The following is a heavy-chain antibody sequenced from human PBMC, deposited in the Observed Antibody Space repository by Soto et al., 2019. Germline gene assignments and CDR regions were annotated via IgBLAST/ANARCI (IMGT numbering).Heavy chain of an antibody. CDR2: IYYSGST. CDR3: ARDRAKWKDYYYYGMDV. V-gene: IGHV4-30-4*01. CDR1: GGSISSGDDF. Sequence: SETLSLTCTVSGGSISSGDDFWTWIRQPPGKGLEWIGYIYYSGSTYYNPSLKSRLTMSVDTSKNQFSLKLSSVTAADTAVYYCARDRAKWKDYYYYGMDVWGPGTTVTVSS. D-gene: IGHD1-20*01. J-gene: IGHJ6*02.